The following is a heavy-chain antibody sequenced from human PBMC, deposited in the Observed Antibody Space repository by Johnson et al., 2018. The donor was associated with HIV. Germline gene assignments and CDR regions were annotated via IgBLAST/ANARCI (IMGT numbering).Heavy chain of an antibody. CDR3: ATAARLFDAFDI. J-gene: IGHJ3*02. Sequence: VQLVESGGGLVQPGRSLRLSCAASGFTFDDYGMSWVRQAPGKGLEWVSSISGGSTYYADSVKGRFTISRDNSKNTLYLQMNSLRAEDTAVYYCATAARLFDAFDIWGQGTMVTVSS. D-gene: IGHD6-6*01. CDR2: ISGGST. CDR1: GFTFDDYG. V-gene: IGHV3-23*04.